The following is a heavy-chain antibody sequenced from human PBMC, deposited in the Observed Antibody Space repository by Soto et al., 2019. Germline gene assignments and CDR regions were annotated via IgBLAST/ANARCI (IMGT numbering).Heavy chain of an antibody. CDR3: ARYYGDYVSYFQH. J-gene: IGHJ1*01. CDR2: IYYSGST. V-gene: IGHV4-59*08. D-gene: IGHD4-17*01. CDR1: GASISSYY. Sequence: ASETLSLTCTVSGASISSYYWSWIRQPPGKGLEWIGYIYYSGSTNYNPSLKSRVTISVDTSKNQFSLKLSSVTAADTAVYYCARYYGDYVSYFQHWGQGTLVTVSS.